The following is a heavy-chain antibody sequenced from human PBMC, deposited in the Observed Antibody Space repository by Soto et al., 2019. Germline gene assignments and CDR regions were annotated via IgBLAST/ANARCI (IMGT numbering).Heavy chain of an antibody. V-gene: IGHV3-30*18. CDR3: SKDIYYYDSSNYYYYHYYGMDV. CDR1: EFTFSSYG. Sequence: QVQLVESGGGVVQPGRSLRLSCAASEFTFSSYGIHWVRQAPGKGLEWVALMSYDGSHKYYADSVKGRFTISRDNSKNMLYLLMNNLRAEDTAVYYCSKDIYYYDSSNYYYYHYYGMDVWGQGTTVAVSS. D-gene: IGHD3-22*01. J-gene: IGHJ6*02. CDR2: MSYDGSHK.